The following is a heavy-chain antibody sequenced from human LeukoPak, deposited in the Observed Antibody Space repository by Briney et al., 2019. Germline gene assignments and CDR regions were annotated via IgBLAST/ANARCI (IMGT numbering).Heavy chain of an antibody. CDR1: GYTFTGYY. CDR3: ATGTKYCSGTSCYPHFAY. CDR2: FDPEDGET. Sequence: GASVKVSCKASGYTFTGYYMHWVRQAPGQGLEWMGGFDPEDGETIYAQKFQGRVTMTEDTSTDTAYMELSSLRSEDTAVYYCATGTKYCSGTSCYPHFAYWGQGTLVTVSS. D-gene: IGHD2-2*01. J-gene: IGHJ4*02. V-gene: IGHV1-24*01.